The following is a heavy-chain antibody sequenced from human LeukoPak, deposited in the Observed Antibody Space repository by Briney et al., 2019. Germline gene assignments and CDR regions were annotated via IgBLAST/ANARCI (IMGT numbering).Heavy chain of an antibody. J-gene: IGHJ6*03. CDR1: GGSISSYY. Sequence: PSETLSLTCTVSGGSISSYYWSWIRQPAGKGLEWIGRIYTSGSTNYNPSLKSRVTMSVDTSKNQFSLKLSSVTVADTAVYYCARDGCSSTSCYAYYYYMDVWGKGTTVTVSS. D-gene: IGHD2-2*01. CDR3: ARDGCSSTSCYAYYYYMDV. CDR2: IYTSGST. V-gene: IGHV4-4*07.